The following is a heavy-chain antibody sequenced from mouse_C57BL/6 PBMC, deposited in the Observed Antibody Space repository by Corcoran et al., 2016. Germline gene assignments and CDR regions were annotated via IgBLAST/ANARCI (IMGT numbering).Heavy chain of an antibody. CDR2: INPNNGGT. CDR3: ERNGGFAY. Sequence: EVQLQQSGPELLKPGASVKRSCEASGYTFTDYYINWVKQSHGKILEWIGDINPNNGGTSYNQKFKGKATLTVDKSSSTAYMELRSLTSADSAVYYCERNGGFAYWGQGTLVTVSA. V-gene: IGHV1-26*01. CDR1: GYTFTDYY. J-gene: IGHJ3*01.